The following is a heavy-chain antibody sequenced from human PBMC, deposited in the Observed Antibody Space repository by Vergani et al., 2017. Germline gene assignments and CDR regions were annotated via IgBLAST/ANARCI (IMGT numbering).Heavy chain of an antibody. J-gene: IGHJ6*02. CDR2: INPSGGST. CDR1: GYTFTSYY. V-gene: IGHV1-46*01. Sequence: QVQLVQSGAEVKKPGASVKVSCKASGYTFTSYYMHWVRQAPGQGLEWMGIINPSGGSTSYAQKFQGRVTMTRDTSTSTVYMELSSLRYEDTAVYYCARMPGGLQSGMDVWGQGTTVTVSS. D-gene: IGHD3-10*01. CDR3: ARMPGGLQSGMDV.